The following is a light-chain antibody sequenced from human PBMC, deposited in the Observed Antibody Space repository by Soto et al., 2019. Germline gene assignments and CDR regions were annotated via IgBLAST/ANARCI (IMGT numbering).Light chain of an antibody. CDR2: EVT. CDR3: SSYTSSSPYV. J-gene: IGLJ1*01. Sequence: QSVLTQPASVSGSPGQSITISCTGTSSDVGGYNYVSWYQQHPGKAPKLMIYEVTNRPSGVSNRFSGSKSGDTAPLTISGLQAEDEADYYCSSYTSSSPYVFGTGTK. V-gene: IGLV2-14*01. CDR1: SSDVGGYNY.